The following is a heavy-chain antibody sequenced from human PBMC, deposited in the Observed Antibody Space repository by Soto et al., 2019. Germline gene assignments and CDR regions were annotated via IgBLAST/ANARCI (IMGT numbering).Heavy chain of an antibody. CDR1: GCSISSYY. CDR2: MYFRGST. CDR3: ARDRSGSYYPSFFDY. Sequence: KTSETLSLTCTVSGCSISSYYWIWIRLPPGKGLEWIGYMYFRGSTNYNPSLKSRVTISVDTSKNQFSLKLSSVTAADTAVYYCARDRSGSYYPSFFDYWGQGILVTVSS. J-gene: IGHJ4*02. V-gene: IGHV4-59*01. D-gene: IGHD1-26*01.